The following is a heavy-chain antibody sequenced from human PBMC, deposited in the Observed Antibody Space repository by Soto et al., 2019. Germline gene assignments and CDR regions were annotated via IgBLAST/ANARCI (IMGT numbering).Heavy chain of an antibody. CDR3: ARETEGTYYYDSSGYPRFDY. CDR2: ISSSSSTI. J-gene: IGHJ4*02. Sequence: EVQLVESGGGLVQPGGSLRLSCAASGFTFSSYEMNWVRQAPGKGLEWVSYISSSSSTIYYADSVKGRFTISRDNAKNSLYLQMNSLRDEDTAVYYCARETEGTYYYDSSGYPRFDYWGQGTLVTVSS. V-gene: IGHV3-48*03. CDR1: GFTFSSYE. D-gene: IGHD3-22*01.